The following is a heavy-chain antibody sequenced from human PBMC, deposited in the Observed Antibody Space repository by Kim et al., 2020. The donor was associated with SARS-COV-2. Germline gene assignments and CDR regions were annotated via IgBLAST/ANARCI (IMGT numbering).Heavy chain of an antibody. V-gene: IGHV5-51*01. CDR2: IYPGDSDT. D-gene: IGHD2-21*02. CDR3: ARLRVCGGDCYWAFDI. J-gene: IGHJ3*02. Sequence: GESLKISCKGSGYSFTSYWIGWVRQMPGKGLEWMGIIYPGDSDTRYSPSFQGQVTISADKSISTAYLQWSSLKASDTAMYYCARLRVCGGDCYWAFDIWGRGTMVTVSS. CDR1: GYSFTSYW.